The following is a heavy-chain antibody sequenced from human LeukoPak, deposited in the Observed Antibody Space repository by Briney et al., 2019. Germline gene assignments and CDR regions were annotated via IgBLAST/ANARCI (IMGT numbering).Heavy chain of an antibody. Sequence: ASVKVSCKASGYTFTNYYMHWVRQAPGQGLEWMGIIHPSGGSTSYAQKFQGRVTMTRDMSTSTVYMELSSLRFEDTAVYYCARGEGRTAMVNDAFDIWGQGTMVTVSS. CDR1: GYTFTNYY. J-gene: IGHJ3*02. D-gene: IGHD5-18*01. CDR2: IHPSGGST. CDR3: ARGEGRTAMVNDAFDI. V-gene: IGHV1-46*01.